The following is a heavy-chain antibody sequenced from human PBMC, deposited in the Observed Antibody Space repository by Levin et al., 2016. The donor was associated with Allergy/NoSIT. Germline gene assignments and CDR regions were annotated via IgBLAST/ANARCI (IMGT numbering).Heavy chain of an antibody. CDR3: ARGSSGYYYG. CDR2: IYGGGST. J-gene: IGHJ4*02. D-gene: IGHD3-22*01. CDR1: GFTVSNSY. V-gene: IGHV3-66*01. Sequence: GGSLRLSCAASGFTVSNSYMSWVRQAPGKGLEWVSVIYGGGSTYYADSVKGRFTISRDNAKNTLHLQMNSLRAEDTAVYYCARGSSGYYYGWGQGILVTVSS.